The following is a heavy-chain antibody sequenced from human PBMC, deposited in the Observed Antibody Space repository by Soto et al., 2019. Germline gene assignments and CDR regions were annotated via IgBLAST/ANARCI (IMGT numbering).Heavy chain of an antibody. J-gene: IGHJ3*02. CDR3: ATVLCSSGWYACRDAFDI. D-gene: IGHD6-19*01. CDR1: GYTLTELS. CDR2: FDPEDGET. Sequence: ASVKVSCKVSGYTLTELSMHWVRQAPGKGLEWMGGFDPEDGETIYAQKFQGRVTMTEDTSTDTAYMELSSLRSEDTAVYYCATVLCSSGWYACRDAFDIWGQGTMVTVS. V-gene: IGHV1-24*01.